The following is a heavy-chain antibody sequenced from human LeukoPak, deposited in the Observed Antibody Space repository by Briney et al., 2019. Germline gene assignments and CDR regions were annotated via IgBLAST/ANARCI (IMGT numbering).Heavy chain of an antibody. Sequence: GASVKVSCKASGYTFTGYYMHWVRQAPGQGLEWMGWINPNSGGTNYAQKFQGRVTMTRDTSISTAYMELSRLRSDDTAVYYCARENYDYVWGSYVDYWGQGTLVTVSS. D-gene: IGHD3-16*01. CDR1: GYTFTGYY. V-gene: IGHV1-2*02. CDR2: INPNSGGT. CDR3: ARENYDYVWGSYVDY. J-gene: IGHJ4*02.